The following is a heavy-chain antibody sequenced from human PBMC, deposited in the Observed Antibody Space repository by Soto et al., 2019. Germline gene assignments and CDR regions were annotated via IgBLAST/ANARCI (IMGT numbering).Heavy chain of an antibody. J-gene: IGHJ5*01. CDR3: AQRRINVIRGVSGSDS. Sequence: SGPTLVNPTQTLTLTCTFSGFSLNTGGMSVGWIRQPPGKALEWLALIYWDDDTRYSSSLKSRLTITKDTSANHVIIKRTNRDPSDTGTYFCAQRRINVIRGVSGSDSWGQETLVTVS. V-gene: IGHV2-5*02. CDR2: IYWDDDT. CDR1: GFSLNTGGMS. D-gene: IGHD3-10*01.